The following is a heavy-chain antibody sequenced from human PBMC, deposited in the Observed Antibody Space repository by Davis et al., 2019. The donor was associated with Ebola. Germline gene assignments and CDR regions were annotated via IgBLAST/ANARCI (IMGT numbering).Heavy chain of an antibody. V-gene: IGHV3-23*01. J-gene: IGHJ2*01. CDR3: VAGSYSYWYFDL. D-gene: IGHD1-26*01. CDR2: ISGSGGST. Sequence: GESLKISCAASGFTFSSYAMSWVRQAPGKGLEWVSAISGSGGSTYYADSVKGRFTISRDNSKNTLYLQMNSLRAEDTAVYYCVAGSYSYWYFDLWGRGTLVTVSS. CDR1: GFTFSSYA.